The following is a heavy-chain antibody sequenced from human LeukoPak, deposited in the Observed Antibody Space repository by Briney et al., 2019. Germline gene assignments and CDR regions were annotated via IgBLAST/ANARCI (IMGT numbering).Heavy chain of an antibody. CDR1: GFTFSSYG. D-gene: IGHD5-12*01. CDR2: ISGSGGST. J-gene: IGHJ4*02. Sequence: GGSLRLSCAASGFTFSSYGMSWIRQAPGKGLEWVSAISGSGGSTYYADSVKGRFTISRDNSKNTLYLQMNSLRAEDTAVYYCAKRYSGYDPAYFDYWGQGTLVTVSS. V-gene: IGHV3-23*01. CDR3: AKRYSGYDPAYFDY.